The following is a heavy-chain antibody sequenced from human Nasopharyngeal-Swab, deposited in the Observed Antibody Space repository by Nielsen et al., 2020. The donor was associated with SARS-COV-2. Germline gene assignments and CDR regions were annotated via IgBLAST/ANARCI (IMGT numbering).Heavy chain of an antibody. V-gene: IGHV3-23*01. CDR2: ISGSGGST. J-gene: IGHJ6*02. Sequence: GGSLRLSCAASGFTFSSYAMSWVRQAPGKGLEWVSAISGSGGSTYYADPVKGRFTISRDNSKNTLYLQMNSLRAEDTAVYYCARVETANYYYYGMDVWGQGTTVTVSS. CDR3: ARVETANYYYYGMDV. D-gene: IGHD1-14*01. CDR1: GFTFSSYA.